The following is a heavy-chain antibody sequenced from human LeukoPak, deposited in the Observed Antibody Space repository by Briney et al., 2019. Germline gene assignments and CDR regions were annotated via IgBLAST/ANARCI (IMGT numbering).Heavy chain of an antibody. D-gene: IGHD2-2*01. CDR2: IRSDGTIT. Sequence: GGSLRLSCAASGFTFSNYGMDWVRQAPGKGLEWVAFIRSDGTITYYSDSVKGRFTISRDNSKNTLYLQMNSLRAEDTAVYYCAREDIVVVPAASYYYYGMDVWGQGTTVTVSS. CDR3: AREDIVVVPAASYYYYGMDV. J-gene: IGHJ6*02. CDR1: GFTFSNYG. V-gene: IGHV3-30*02.